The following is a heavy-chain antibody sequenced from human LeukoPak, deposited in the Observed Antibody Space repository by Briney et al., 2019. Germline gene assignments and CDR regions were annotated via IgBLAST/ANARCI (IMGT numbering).Heavy chain of an antibody. J-gene: IGHJ4*02. Sequence: GGSLRLSCAASGFTFSSYAMHWVRQAPGKGLEWVAVISYDGSNKYYADSVKGRFTISRDNSKNTLYLQMNSLRAEETAVYYCARDGGEWLVLGYFDYWGQGTLVTVSS. D-gene: IGHD6-19*01. CDR1: GFTFSSYA. V-gene: IGHV3-30*04. CDR2: ISYDGSNK. CDR3: ARDGGEWLVLGYFDY.